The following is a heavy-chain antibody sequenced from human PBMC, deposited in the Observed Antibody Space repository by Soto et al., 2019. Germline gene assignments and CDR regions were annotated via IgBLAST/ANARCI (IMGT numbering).Heavy chain of an antibody. CDR1: GLTLSTYW. Sequence: GGSLRLACVVSGLTLSTYWMSWVRPAHGKGLEWLGTIKRDASEKRYVDSVKGRFTMSRDNAKNSLYLQMDSLRAEDTAVYYCARGSGYGSGASLNHYLDFWGHGTLVTVSS. CDR3: ARGSGYGSGASLNHYLDF. J-gene: IGHJ4*01. CDR2: IKRDASEK. V-gene: IGHV3-7*01. D-gene: IGHD3-10*01.